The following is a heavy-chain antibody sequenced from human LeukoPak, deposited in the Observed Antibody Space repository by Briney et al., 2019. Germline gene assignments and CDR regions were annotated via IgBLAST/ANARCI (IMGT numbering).Heavy chain of an antibody. D-gene: IGHD4-23*01. V-gene: IGHV4-59*01. Sequence: SETLSLTCTVSGGSINTYYWSWIRQPPGKGLEWIGFVYYSGRTSYNPSLKSRVTISVDTSKSQFSLRLSSMTAADTAVYYCARELGATVVNYGMDVWGQGTTVTVSS. CDR2: VYYSGRT. CDR3: ARELGATVVNYGMDV. CDR1: GGSINTYY. J-gene: IGHJ6*02.